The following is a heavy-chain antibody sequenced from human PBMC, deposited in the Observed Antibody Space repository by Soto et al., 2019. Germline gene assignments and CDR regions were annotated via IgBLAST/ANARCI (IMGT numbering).Heavy chain of an antibody. V-gene: IGHV3-73*01. D-gene: IGHD3-22*01. J-gene: IGHJ4*01. CDR3: MADSSGYSRDD. CDR2: IRSKANSYAT. Sequence: XGSLRLSCAASGFTFSGSAMHWVRQASGKGLEWVGRIRSKANSYATAYAASVKGRFNISRDDAKNTAYLQMNSLKTEDTAVYYCMADSSGYSRDDWGQGTLVTVSS. CDR1: GFTFSGSA.